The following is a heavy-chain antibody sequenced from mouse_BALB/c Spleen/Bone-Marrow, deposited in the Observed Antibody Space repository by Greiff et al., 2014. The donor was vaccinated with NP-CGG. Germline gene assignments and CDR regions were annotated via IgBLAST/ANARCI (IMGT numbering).Heavy chain of an antibody. Sequence: LQESGAELVRPGSSVKISCRSSGYVFSTYWINWVKQRPGQGLEWIGQIYPGDGDTDFNGKFKDEATLTADESSNTAYMQLSSLTSEDSAVYFCARGGISVDYWGQGTTLTVSS. V-gene: IGHV1-80*01. CDR3: ARGGISVDY. J-gene: IGHJ2*01. CDR1: GYVFSTYW. CDR2: IYPGDGDT.